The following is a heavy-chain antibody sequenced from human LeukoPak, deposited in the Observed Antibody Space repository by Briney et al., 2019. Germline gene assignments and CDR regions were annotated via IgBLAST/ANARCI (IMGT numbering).Heavy chain of an antibody. CDR2: ISWNSGSI. D-gene: IGHD3-3*01. V-gene: IGHV3-9*01. J-gene: IGHJ4*02. Sequence: GGSLRLSCAASGFTFDDYAMHWVRQAPGKGLEWVSGISWNSGSIGYADSVKGRFTISRDNAKNSLYLQMNSLRAEDTAVYYCARARYDFWSGYFDYWGQGTLVTVSS. CDR3: ARARYDFWSGYFDY. CDR1: GFTFDDYA.